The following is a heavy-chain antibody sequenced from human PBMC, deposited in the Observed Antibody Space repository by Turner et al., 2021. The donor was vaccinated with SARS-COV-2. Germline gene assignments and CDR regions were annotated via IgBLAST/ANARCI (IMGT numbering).Heavy chain of an antibody. CDR2: ISSSSSYI. CDR1: GFTLSSYS. Sequence: EVQLVESGGGLVKPGGSLRLSCAASGFTLSSYSMNWVRQAPGKGLEWVASISSSSSYIYYADSVKGRFTISRDNAKNSLYLQMNSLRAEDTAVYYCASPHEGYYGMDVWGQGTTVTVSS. CDR3: ASPHEGYYGMDV. V-gene: IGHV3-21*04. J-gene: IGHJ6*02.